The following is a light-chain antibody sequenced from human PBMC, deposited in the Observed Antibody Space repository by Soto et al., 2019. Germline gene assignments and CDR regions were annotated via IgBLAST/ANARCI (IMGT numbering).Light chain of an antibody. Sequence: EIMMTQSPPTLSMSPGERATLSCGASQSVSSSLAWYQQRPGQAPRLLIYGASTRATGTPARFSGSGSGTEFTLTISSLQSEDFAVYYCQQYKNWPPITFGQGTRLEIK. CDR2: GAS. V-gene: IGKV3-15*01. J-gene: IGKJ5*01. CDR3: QQYKNWPPIT. CDR1: QSVSSS.